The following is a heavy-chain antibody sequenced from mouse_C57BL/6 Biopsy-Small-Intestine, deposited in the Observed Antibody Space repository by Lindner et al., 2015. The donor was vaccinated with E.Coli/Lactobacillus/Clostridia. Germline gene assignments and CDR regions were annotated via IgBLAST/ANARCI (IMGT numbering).Heavy chain of an antibody. D-gene: IGHD1-1*01. Sequence: SVKVSCKASGYNFVTHAIQWVRQAPGQRPEWMGWINGGNGNTEYAQKFQDRVTITRDTSARTAYMDLSSLTSEDTAIYYCARDLLRPPAAEVPLYGLDVWGQGTMVTVSS. V-gene: IGHV1-84*02. J-gene: IGHJ1*01. CDR1: GYNFVTHA. CDR2: INGGNGNT. CDR3: ARDLLRPPAAEVPLYGLDV.